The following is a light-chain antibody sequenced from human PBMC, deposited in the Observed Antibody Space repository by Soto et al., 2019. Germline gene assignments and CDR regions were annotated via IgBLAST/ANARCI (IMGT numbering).Light chain of an antibody. J-gene: IGKJ1*01. CDR1: QSGSSNQ. CDR3: QQYAISWT. CDR2: GAS. Sequence: EIVLTQSPGTLSLSPGERATLSCRASQSGSSNQLAWYQQKPGQAPRLLMYGASSRATGIPDRFSGSGSGTDFTLTISRLGPEDFAVYYCQQYAISWTFGQGTKVEIK. V-gene: IGKV3-20*01.